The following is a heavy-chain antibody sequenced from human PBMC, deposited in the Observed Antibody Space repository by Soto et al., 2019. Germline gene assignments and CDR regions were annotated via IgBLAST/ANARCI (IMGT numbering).Heavy chain of an antibody. CDR2: TYYRSKWYN. V-gene: IGHV6-1*01. CDR3: ARGPEYSSSPSRYYHYYYGMDV. D-gene: IGHD6-6*01. CDR1: GDSVSSNSAA. Sequence: SQTLSLTCAIPGDSVSSNSAAWNWIRQSPSRGLEWLGRTYYRSKWYNDYAVSVKSRITINPDTSKNQFSLQLNSVTPEDTAVYYCARGPEYSSSPSRYYHYYYGMDVWGQGTTVTVSS. J-gene: IGHJ6*02.